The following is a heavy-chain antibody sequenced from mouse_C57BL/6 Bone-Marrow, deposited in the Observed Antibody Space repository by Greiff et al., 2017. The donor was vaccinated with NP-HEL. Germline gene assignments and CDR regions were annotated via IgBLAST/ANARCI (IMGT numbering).Heavy chain of an antibody. Sequence: QVQLQQSGPGLVQPSQSLSITCTVSGFSLTSYGVHWVRQSPGKGLEWLGVIWSGGSTDYNAAFISRLSISKDNSKSQVFFKMNSLQADDTAIYYCARITYPGYWYFDVWGTGTTVTVSS. CDR2: IWSGGST. D-gene: IGHD5-1-1*01. V-gene: IGHV2-2*01. CDR1: GFSLTSYG. CDR3: ARITYPGYWYFDV. J-gene: IGHJ1*03.